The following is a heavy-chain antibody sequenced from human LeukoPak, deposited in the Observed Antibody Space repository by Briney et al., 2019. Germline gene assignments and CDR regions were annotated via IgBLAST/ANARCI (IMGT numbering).Heavy chain of an antibody. CDR3: ARGVDPSDFGVVTIDY. CDR2: IIPILGIA. CDR1: GGTFSSYT. Sequence: VASVKVSCKASGGTFSSYTISWVRQAPGQGLEWMGRIIPILGIANYAQKFQGRVTITADKSTSTAYMELSSLRSEDTAVYYCARGVDPSDFGVVTIDYWDQGTLVTVSS. D-gene: IGHD3-3*01. J-gene: IGHJ4*02. V-gene: IGHV1-69*02.